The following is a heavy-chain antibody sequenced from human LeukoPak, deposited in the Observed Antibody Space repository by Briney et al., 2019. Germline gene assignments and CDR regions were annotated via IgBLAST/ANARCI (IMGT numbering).Heavy chain of an antibody. D-gene: IGHD3-10*01. J-gene: IGHJ5*02. CDR1: GGSISSYY. CDR2: IYYSGST. Sequence: SETLSLTCTVSGGSISSYYWSWIRQPPGKGLEWIGYIYYSGSTNYNPSLKSRVTVSVDTSKNQFSLKLSSVTAADTAVYYCARGRYYYGSGSYPPFWFDPWGQGTLVTVSS. V-gene: IGHV4-59*12. CDR3: ARGRYYYGSGSYPPFWFDP.